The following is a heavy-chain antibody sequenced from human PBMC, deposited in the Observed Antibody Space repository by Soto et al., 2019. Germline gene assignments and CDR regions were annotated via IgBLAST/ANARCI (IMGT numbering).Heavy chain of an antibody. V-gene: IGHV3-11*01. J-gene: IGHJ3*02. D-gene: IGHD3-9*01. CDR1: GFIFSDYY. Sequence: QVQLVESGGGLVKPGGSLRLSCAASGFIFSDYYMSWIRQAPGKGLEWVSYISRRGTTIYYADSVKGRFTVSRDNAKNSLYLQMNSLRAEDTAVYYCARGNYDMLTGYYNAAFDIWGQSTMVTVSA. CDR2: ISRRGTTI. CDR3: ARGNYDMLTGYYNAAFDI.